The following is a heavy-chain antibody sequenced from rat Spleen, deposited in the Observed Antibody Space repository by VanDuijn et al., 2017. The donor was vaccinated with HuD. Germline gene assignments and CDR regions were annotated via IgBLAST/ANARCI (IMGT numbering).Heavy chain of an antibody. J-gene: IGHJ3*01. Sequence: VQLVESGGGLVQPGSPLKLSCAASGFTFSNYDMAWVRQAPKRGLEWMGAIWSGGNTDYNSALKSRLSISRDTSKSQVFLKMNSLQTEDTAIYFCTREGYNNWGAFAYWGQGTLVTVSS. CDR2: IWSGGNT. CDR1: GFTFSNYD. V-gene: IGHV2-15*01. D-gene: IGHD1-10*01. CDR3: TREGYNNWGAFAY.